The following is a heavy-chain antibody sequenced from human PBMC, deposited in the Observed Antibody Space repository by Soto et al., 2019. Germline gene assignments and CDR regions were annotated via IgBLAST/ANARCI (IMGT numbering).Heavy chain of an antibody. Sequence: QLQLQESGPGLVKPSETLSLTCTVSGGSISSSTYYWGWIRQPPGKGLEWIGSIYYRGSTYYHPSLKSRVTISVDTSKTQFSLTLSSVTAADTAVYYCANSYGDYVSYWGQGTLVTVSS. V-gene: IGHV4-39*01. J-gene: IGHJ4*02. CDR1: GGSISSSTYY. CDR3: ANSYGDYVSY. CDR2: IYYRGST. D-gene: IGHD4-17*01.